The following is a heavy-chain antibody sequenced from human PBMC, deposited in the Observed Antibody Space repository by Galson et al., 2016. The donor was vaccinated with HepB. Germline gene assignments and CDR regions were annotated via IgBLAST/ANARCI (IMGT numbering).Heavy chain of an antibody. V-gene: IGHV3-33*01. CDR2: IWHDGTNE. CDR1: GFSFSGHG. CDR3: ARVRSSSWFDS. D-gene: IGHD6-13*01. Sequence: SLRLSCAASGFSFSGHGMHWLRQAPGKGLEWVAAIWHDGTNENYVASVKGRFSISRDNSKSMLYLKMDSLRAEDIAVYSRARVRSSSWFDSWGQGTLVTVS. J-gene: IGHJ5*01.